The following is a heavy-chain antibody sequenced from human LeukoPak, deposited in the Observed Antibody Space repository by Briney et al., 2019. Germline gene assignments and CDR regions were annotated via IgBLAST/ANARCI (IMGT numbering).Heavy chain of an antibody. V-gene: IGHV1-2*02. CDR3: ATQKSGGIENYDFPFDP. CDR1: GYTFTGYY. CDR2: INPNSGGT. Sequence: ASVKVSCKASGYTFTGYYMHWVRQAPGQGLEWMGWINPNSGGTNYAQKFQGRVTMTRDTSISTAYMELSRLRSDDTAVYYCATQKSGGIENYDFPFDPWGQGTLVTVSS. J-gene: IGHJ5*02. D-gene: IGHD3-3*01.